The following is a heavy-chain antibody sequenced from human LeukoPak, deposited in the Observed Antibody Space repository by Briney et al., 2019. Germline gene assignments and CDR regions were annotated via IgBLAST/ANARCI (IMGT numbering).Heavy chain of an antibody. V-gene: IGHV3-11*03. CDR2: LSSSGRYT. D-gene: IGHD2-2*01. Sequence: GGSLRLSCAASGFSFSEYYMTWIRQAPGKGLEWVSNLSSSGRYTNYADSVRGRFTISRDNAKKSLHLQMNSLRAEDTAEYYCARHSEGPVNDAFDIWGQGTKVTVSS. CDR3: ARHSEGPVNDAFDI. CDR1: GFSFSEYY. J-gene: IGHJ3*02.